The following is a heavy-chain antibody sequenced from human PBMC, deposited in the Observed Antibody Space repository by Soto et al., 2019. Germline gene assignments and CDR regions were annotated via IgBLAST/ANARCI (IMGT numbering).Heavy chain of an antibody. CDR2: INTDGSTT. Sequence: EVQLVESGGGLVQPGGSLRLSCAASEFTFNNYWMHWVRQVPGKGLEWVSRINTDGSTTNYADYVMGRFTISRDNADTTVYLQMNRLRAEDTAVYYCARGIYLKYGLDVWGQWATVTVSS. J-gene: IGHJ6*02. CDR3: ARGIYLKYGLDV. D-gene: IGHD3-16*02. CDR1: EFTFNNYW. V-gene: IGHV3-74*01.